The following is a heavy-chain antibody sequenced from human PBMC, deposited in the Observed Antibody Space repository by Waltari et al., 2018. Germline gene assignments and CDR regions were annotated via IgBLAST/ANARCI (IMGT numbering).Heavy chain of an antibody. D-gene: IGHD6-13*01. Sequence: EVQLVEAGGGLVKPGGSLRLSCAASGFTCSSYSMNCARQAPGKGLEWVSSISSSSSYIFYADSVKGRFTISRDNAKNSLYLQMNSLRAEDTAVYYCARAAAGTKETDYWGQGTLVTVSS. CDR2: ISSSSSYI. CDR3: ARAAAGTKETDY. J-gene: IGHJ4*02. CDR1: GFTCSSYS. V-gene: IGHV3-21*04.